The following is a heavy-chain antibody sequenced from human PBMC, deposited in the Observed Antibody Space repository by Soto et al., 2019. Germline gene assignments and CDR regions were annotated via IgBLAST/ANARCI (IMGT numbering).Heavy chain of an antibody. Sequence: PGGSLRLSCAASGFTFGTYAMSWVRQAPGKGLEWVSGLSGSGGSTYYADSVKGRFTISRDNSRNTLYLQMNSLRAEDTAVYYCAKGNDYDILTGYYNYYFDYWGQGALVTVSS. J-gene: IGHJ4*02. D-gene: IGHD3-9*01. CDR1: GFTFGTYA. CDR3: AKGNDYDILTGYYNYYFDY. CDR2: LSGSGGST. V-gene: IGHV3-23*01.